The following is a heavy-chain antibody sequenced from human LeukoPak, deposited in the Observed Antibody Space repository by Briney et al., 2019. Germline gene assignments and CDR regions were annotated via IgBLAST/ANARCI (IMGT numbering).Heavy chain of an antibody. CDR3: AREGRYDFWSGYYPYFDY. D-gene: IGHD3-3*01. V-gene: IGHV4-61*02. J-gene: IGHJ4*02. Sequence: SETLSLTCTVSGGSISSGSYYWSWIRQPAGKGLEWIGRIYTSGSTNYNPSRKSRVTISVDTSKNQFSLKLSSVTAADTAVYYCAREGRYDFWSGYYPYFDYWGQGTLVTVSS. CDR2: IYTSGST. CDR1: GGSISSGSYY.